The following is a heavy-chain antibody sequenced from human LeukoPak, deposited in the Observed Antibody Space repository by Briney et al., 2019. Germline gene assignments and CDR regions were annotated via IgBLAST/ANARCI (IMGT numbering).Heavy chain of an antibody. CDR1: GFTFSSYG. J-gene: IGHJ4*02. Sequence: PGGSLRLSCAASGFTFSSYGMHWVRQAPGKGLEWVAVIWYDGSNKYYADSVKGRFTTSRDNSKNTLYLQMNSLRAEDTAVYYCAKDPGYNSGIDYWGQGTLVTVS. V-gene: IGHV3-33*03. CDR3: AKDPGYNSGIDY. CDR2: IWYDGSNK. D-gene: IGHD6-19*01.